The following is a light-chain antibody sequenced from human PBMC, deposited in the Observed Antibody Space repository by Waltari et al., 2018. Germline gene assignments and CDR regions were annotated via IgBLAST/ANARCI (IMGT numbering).Light chain of an antibody. CDR3: QQYNNWPLYS. V-gene: IGKV3-15*01. CDR2: SAS. Sequence: EIVMTQSPATLSVSPGERATLSCRASQSVRINLAWYQQKPGQAPRLLIYSASTRATGIPARFSGSGSGTEFTLTISSLQSEDFAVYYCQQYNNWPLYSFGQGTKLEIK. J-gene: IGKJ2*03. CDR1: QSVRIN.